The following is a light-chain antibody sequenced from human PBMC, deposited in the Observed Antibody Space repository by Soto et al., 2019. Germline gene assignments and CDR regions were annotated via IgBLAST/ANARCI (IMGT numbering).Light chain of an antibody. CDR3: SSYTSDTTLDVL. CDR2: DVG. J-gene: IGLJ2*01. V-gene: IGLV2-14*03. Sequence: QSALTQPASVSGSPGQSITISCTGTSSDVGDYPYVSWYQQYPGKAPKLIIYDVGNRPSGVSDRFSGSKSGNTASLTISGLQTEDEADYYCSSYTSDTTLDVLFGGGTKLTVL. CDR1: SSDVGDYPY.